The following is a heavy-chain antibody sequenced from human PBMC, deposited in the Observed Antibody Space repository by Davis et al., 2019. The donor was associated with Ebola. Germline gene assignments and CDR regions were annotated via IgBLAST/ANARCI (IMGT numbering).Heavy chain of an antibody. V-gene: IGHV1-18*01. Sequence: ASVKVSCKASGYTFTSYGISWVRQAPGQGLEWMGWISAYNGNTNYAQKLQGRVTMTEDTSTDTAYMELSSLRSEDTAVYYCATTVAGLGNWFDPWGQGTLVTVSS. CDR1: GYTFTSYG. J-gene: IGHJ5*02. CDR2: ISAYNGNT. D-gene: IGHD6-19*01. CDR3: ATTVAGLGNWFDP.